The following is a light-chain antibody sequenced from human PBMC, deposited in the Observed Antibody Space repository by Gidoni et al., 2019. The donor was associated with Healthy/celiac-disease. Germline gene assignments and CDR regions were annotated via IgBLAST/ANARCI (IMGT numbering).Light chain of an antibody. J-gene: IGKJ2*01. CDR2: GAS. CDR3: QQYNNWLYT. CDR1: QSVSSN. V-gene: IGKV3-15*01. Sequence: EIVMTQSPATLSVSPGERATLSCRASQSVSSNVAWYQQKPGQAPRLLIYGASTRATGIPARFSGSGSGTEFTLTISSLQSEDVAVYYCQQYNNWLYTFGQGTKLEIK.